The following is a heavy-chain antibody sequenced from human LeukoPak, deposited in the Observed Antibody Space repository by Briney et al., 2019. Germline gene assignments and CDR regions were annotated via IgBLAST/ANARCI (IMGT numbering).Heavy chain of an antibody. J-gene: IGHJ2*01. CDR3: ARDRGSKLVAYCGGDCYIGYFDL. V-gene: IGHV1-46*01. D-gene: IGHD2-21*02. Sequence: GASVKVSCKASGYTFTSYYMHWVRQAPGQGLEWMGIINPSGGSTSYAQKFQGRVTMTRDTSTSTVYMELSSLRSEDTAVYYCARDRGSKLVAYCGGDCYIGYFDLWGRGTLVTVSS. CDR1: GYTFTSYY. CDR2: INPSGGST.